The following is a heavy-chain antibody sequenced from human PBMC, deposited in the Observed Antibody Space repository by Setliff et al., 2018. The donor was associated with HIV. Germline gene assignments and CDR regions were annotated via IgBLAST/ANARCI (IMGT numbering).Heavy chain of an antibody. V-gene: IGHV4-38-2*02. CDR3: VRNGYYSLDY. CDR1: GYSISSGYY. J-gene: IGHJ4*02. Sequence: SETLSLTCTVSGYSISSGYYWGWIRQPPGKGLEWIGSIYHSGSTYYNPSLKSRVTISLDTSMNQFSLKLTSVTAADTAVYNCVRNGYYSLDYWGQGTLVTVSS. D-gene: IGHD3-22*01. CDR2: IYHSGST.